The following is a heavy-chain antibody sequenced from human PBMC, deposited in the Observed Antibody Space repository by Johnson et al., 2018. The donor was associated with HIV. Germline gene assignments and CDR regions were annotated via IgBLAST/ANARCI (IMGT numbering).Heavy chain of an antibody. Sequence: VLLVESGGGVVQPGRSLRLSCAASGFTFSNAWMSWVRQAPGKGLEWVGRIKSKTDGGTTDYAAHVKGRFTISRDNSKNTLYLQMNSLRAEDTAVYYCAGEGSYYDRSGYLPLDACDIWGQGTMVTVSS. CDR1: GFTFSNAW. CDR2: IKSKTDGGTT. D-gene: IGHD3-22*01. J-gene: IGHJ3*02. CDR3: AGEGSYYDRSGYLPLDACDI. V-gene: IGHV3-15*01.